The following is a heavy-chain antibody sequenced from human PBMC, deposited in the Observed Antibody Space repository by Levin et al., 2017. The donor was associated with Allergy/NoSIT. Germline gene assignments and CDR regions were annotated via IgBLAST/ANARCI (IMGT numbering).Heavy chain of an antibody. J-gene: IGHJ6*03. D-gene: IGHD5-18*01. Sequence: GGSLRLSCAASGFTFSSYSMNWVRQAPGKGLEWVSYISSSSSTIYYADSVKGRFTISRDNAKNSLYLQMNSLRAEDTAVYYCAREDRWIQPNTDFYYYYYMDVWGKGTTVTVSS. CDR3: AREDRWIQPNTDFYYYYYMDV. V-gene: IGHV3-48*01. CDR1: GFTFSSYS. CDR2: ISSSSSTI.